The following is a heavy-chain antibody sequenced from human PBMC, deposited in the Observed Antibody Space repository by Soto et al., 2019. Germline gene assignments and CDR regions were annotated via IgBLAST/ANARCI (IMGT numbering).Heavy chain of an antibody. CDR3: ARGLRSSGYAMDV. V-gene: IGHV3-7*01. Sequence: PGGSLRLSCAASGFTFSSYWMSWVRQAPGKGLEWVANIKQDGSEKYYVDSVKGRFTISRDNAKNSLYLQMNSLRAEDTAVYYCARGLRSSGYAMDVWGQGTTVTVSS. CDR1: GFTFSSYW. CDR2: IKQDGSEK. J-gene: IGHJ6*02. D-gene: IGHD6-13*01.